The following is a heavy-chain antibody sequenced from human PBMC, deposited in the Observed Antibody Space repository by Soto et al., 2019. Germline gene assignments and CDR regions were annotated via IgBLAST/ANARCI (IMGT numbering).Heavy chain of an antibody. V-gene: IGHV3-33*01. D-gene: IGHD5-18*01. CDR2: IWYDGSNK. Sequence: QTGGSLRLSCAASGFTFSSYGMHWVRQAPGKGLEWVAVIWYDGSNKYYADSVKGRFTISRDNSKNTLYLQMNSLRAEDTAVYYCARERGYSYGYFAGFDYWGQGTLVTVSS. CDR1: GFTFSSYG. J-gene: IGHJ4*02. CDR3: ARERGYSYGYFAGFDY.